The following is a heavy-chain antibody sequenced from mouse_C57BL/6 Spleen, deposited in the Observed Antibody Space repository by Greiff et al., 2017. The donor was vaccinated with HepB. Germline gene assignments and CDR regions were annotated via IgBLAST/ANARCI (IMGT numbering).Heavy chain of an antibody. CDR1: GYAFSSYW. J-gene: IGHJ4*01. V-gene: IGHV1-80*01. D-gene: IGHD1-1*01. CDR2: IYPGDGDT. Sequence: VQLQQSGAELVKPGASVKISCKASGYAFSSYWMNWVKQRPGKGLEWIGQIYPGDGDTNYNGKFKGKATLTADKSSSTAYMQLSSLTSEDSAVYFCARGGPNYYVSIGDYYAMDYWGQGTSVTVSS. CDR3: ARGGPNYYVSIGDYYAMDY.